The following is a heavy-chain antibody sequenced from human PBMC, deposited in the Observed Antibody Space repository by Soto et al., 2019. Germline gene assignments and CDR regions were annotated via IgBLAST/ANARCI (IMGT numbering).Heavy chain of an antibody. D-gene: IGHD3-3*01. Sequence: GGSLRLSCAASGFTFSSYSMNWVRQAPGKGLEWVSYISSSSSTIYYADSVKGRFTISRDNAKNSLYLQMNSLRDEDTAVYYCARVTTPYDFWSGYPTDAFDIWGQGTMVTV. CDR3: ARVTTPYDFWSGYPTDAFDI. J-gene: IGHJ3*02. CDR2: ISSSSSTI. V-gene: IGHV3-48*02. CDR1: GFTFSSYS.